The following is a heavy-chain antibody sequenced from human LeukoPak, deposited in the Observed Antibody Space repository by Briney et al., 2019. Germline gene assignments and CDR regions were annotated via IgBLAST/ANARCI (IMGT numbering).Heavy chain of an antibody. J-gene: IGHJ4*02. CDR3: ARLVYDSRGYYFDY. Sequence: KPSETLSLTCTVSGDSISNYYWSWIRQPPGKGLEWIGYIRYSGSANYNPSLRSRVTTSIDTSKNQFFLKLSSVTAADTAVYHCARLVYDSRGYYFDYWGQGTLVIVSS. CDR2: IRYSGSA. V-gene: IGHV4-59*08. D-gene: IGHD3-22*01. CDR1: GDSISNYY.